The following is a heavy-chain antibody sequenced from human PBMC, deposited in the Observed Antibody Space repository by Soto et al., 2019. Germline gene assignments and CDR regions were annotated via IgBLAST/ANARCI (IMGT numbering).Heavy chain of an antibody. CDR3: VRTSLVVAAATREDY. CDR2: INSDGSST. CDR1: GFTFSSYW. J-gene: IGHJ4*02. V-gene: IGHV3-74*01. D-gene: IGHD2-15*01. Sequence: VQLVESGGGLVQPGGSLRLSCAASGFTFSSYWMHWVRQAPGKGLVWVSRINSDGSSTSYADSVKGRFTISRDNAKSTLYLQMNRLRAEDTAVYYCVRTSLVVAAATREDYWGQGTLVTVSS.